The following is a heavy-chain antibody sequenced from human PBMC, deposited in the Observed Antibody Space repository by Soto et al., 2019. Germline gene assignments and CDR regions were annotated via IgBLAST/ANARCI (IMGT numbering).Heavy chain of an antibody. CDR1: GFTFSSYS. CDR3: ARVGSSGWYGMDV. Sequence: EVQLVESGGGLVKPGGSLRLSCAASGFTFSSYSMNWVRQAPGKGLEWVSSISSSSSYIYYADSVKGRFTISRDNAKNSLYLQMNSLRAEDTAVYYCARVGSSGWYGMDVWGQGTTVTVSS. V-gene: IGHV3-21*01. CDR2: ISSSSSYI. J-gene: IGHJ6*02. D-gene: IGHD6-19*01.